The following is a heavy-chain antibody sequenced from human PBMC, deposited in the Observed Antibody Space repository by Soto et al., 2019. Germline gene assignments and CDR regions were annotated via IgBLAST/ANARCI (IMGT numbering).Heavy chain of an antibody. CDR3: PRRPASRGWGG. J-gene: IGHJ4*02. CDR1: GGSISSSSW. D-gene: IGHD6-19*01. V-gene: IGHV4-4*02. Sequence: QVQLQESGPGLVKPSGTLSLTCAVSGGSISSSSWWSWVRQPPGKGLEWIGEIYHSGSTNYNPSLKGRATISVDRPKNHFSLKLSSVTAADPAVYYCPRRPASRGWGGWGQGTLVTVSS. CDR2: IYHSGST.